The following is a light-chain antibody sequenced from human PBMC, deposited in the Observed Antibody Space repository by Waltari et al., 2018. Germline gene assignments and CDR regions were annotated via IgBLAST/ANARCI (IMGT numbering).Light chain of an antibody. CDR1: QVINKD. J-gene: IGKJ2*01. V-gene: IGKV1-16*01. CDR3: QQSYSTPYT. Sequence: DIQMTQSPSSLSASVGDRVTIPCRSSQVINKDLAWFQQKPGNAPKSLIHGSSRLQSGVPSRFSGSASGTDFTLTISSLQPDDFATYYCQQSYSTPYTFGQGTKLEIK. CDR2: GSS.